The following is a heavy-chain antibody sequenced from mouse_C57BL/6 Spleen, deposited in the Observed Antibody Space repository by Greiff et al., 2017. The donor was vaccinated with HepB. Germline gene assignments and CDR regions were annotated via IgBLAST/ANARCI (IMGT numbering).Heavy chain of an antibody. D-gene: IGHD2-3*01. CDR1: GYSFTDYN. J-gene: IGHJ1*03. CDR2: INPNYGTT. CDR3: ARWLLQNWYFDV. V-gene: IGHV1-39*01. Sequence: VQLKESGPELVKPGASVKISCKASGYSFTDYNMNWVKQSNGKSLEWIGVINPNYGTTSYNQKFKGKATLTVDQSSSTAYMQLNSLTSEDSAVYYCARWLLQNWYFDVWGTGTTVTVSS.